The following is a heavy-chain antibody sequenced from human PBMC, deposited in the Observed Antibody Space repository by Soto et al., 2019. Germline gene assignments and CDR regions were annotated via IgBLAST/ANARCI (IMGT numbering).Heavy chain of an antibody. CDR3: ARAGTVFGLLGNYYGMDV. Sequence: VQIVQSGAAERKPGASVKVSCKASGYIFTGYAMHWVRQAPGQRLEWMAWINGGNGNTRYSQKFQGRVTITRDTSANTAHMELSSLRSEDTAVYYCARAGTVFGLLGNYYGMDVWGQGTTVTVSS. CDR1: GYIFTGYA. V-gene: IGHV1-3*05. D-gene: IGHD3-3*01. CDR2: INGGNGNT. J-gene: IGHJ6*02.